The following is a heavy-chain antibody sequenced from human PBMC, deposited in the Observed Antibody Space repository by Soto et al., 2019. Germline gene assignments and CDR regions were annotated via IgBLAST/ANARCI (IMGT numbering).Heavy chain of an antibody. CDR2: IKSKTDGGTT. D-gene: IGHD2-2*01. CDR3: TIDYLDIVVVPAASDAFDI. V-gene: IGHV3-15*07. CDR1: GFTFSNAW. Sequence: GGSLRLSCAASGFTFSNAWMNWFRQAPGKGLEWVGRIKSKTDGGTTDYAAPVKGRFTISRDDSKNTLYLQMNSLKTEDTAVYYCTIDYLDIVVVPAASDAFDIWGQGTMVTVSS. J-gene: IGHJ3*02.